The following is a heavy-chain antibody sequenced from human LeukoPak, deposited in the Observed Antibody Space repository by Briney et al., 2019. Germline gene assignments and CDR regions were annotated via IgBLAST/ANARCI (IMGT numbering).Heavy chain of an antibody. Sequence: PSETLSLTCAVYGGSFSGYYWSWIRQPPGKGLEWSGEINHSGSTNYNPSLKSRVTISVDTSKNQFSLKLSSVTAADTAVYYCARGFRDILTGYSFDYWGQGTLVTVSS. CDR2: INHSGST. V-gene: IGHV4-34*01. CDR1: GGSFSGYY. CDR3: ARGFRDILTGYSFDY. D-gene: IGHD3-9*01. J-gene: IGHJ4*02.